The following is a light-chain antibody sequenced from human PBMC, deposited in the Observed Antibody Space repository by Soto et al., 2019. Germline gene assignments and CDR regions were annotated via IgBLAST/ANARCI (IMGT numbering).Light chain of an antibody. CDR2: GAS. V-gene: IGKV3-20*01. CDR1: QSVGNN. J-gene: IGKJ3*01. CDR3: QQYGSSPLFT. Sequence: EIVLTQSPATLSVSPGERATLSCRASQSVGNNFAWYQQKRGQAPRLLIYGASSRATGIPDRFSGSGSGTDFTLTISRLEPEDFAVYYCQQYGSSPLFTFGPGTKVDIK.